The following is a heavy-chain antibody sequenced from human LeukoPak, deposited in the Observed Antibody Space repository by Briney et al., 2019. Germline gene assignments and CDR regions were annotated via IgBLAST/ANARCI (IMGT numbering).Heavy chain of an antibody. CDR3: ARGMTTVTPPFDH. J-gene: IGHJ5*02. CDR1: GGSFSGYY. D-gene: IGHD4-17*01. Sequence: SETLSLTCAVYGGSFSGYYWSWIRQPPGKGLEWIGEINHSGSTNYNPSLKSRVTISVDTSKNQFSLKLSSVTAADTAVYYCARGMTTVTPPFDHWGQGTLVTVSS. V-gene: IGHV4-34*01. CDR2: INHSGST.